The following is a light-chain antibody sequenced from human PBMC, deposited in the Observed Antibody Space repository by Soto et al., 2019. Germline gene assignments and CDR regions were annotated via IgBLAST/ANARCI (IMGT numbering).Light chain of an antibody. V-gene: IGKV1-5*01. CDR1: QSISSW. Sequence: DIHMTQSPSALSASVGDRASITCRASQSISSWLAWYQQKPGKAPKLLIYDASTLQSGVPSRYSGSGSGTEFTLTISSLRPDDFATYYCQQYNSYWTFGQGTKVDIK. CDR2: DAS. J-gene: IGKJ1*01. CDR3: QQYNSYWT.